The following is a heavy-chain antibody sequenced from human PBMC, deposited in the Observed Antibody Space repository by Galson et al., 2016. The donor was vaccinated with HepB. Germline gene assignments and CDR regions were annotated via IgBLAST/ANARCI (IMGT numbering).Heavy chain of an antibody. D-gene: IGHD6-19*01. J-gene: IGHJ6*02. CDR3: ARHGYSSGWYGIPGYYYGMDV. V-gene: IGHV3-23*01. CDR2: IGGSGGDT. Sequence: SLRLSCAASGFTFSNYMLNWVRQAPGKGLEWVSAIGGSGGDTYYPDSVRGRFTISRDNSKNTLYLQMNSLRAEDTAVYYCARHGYSSGWYGIPGYYYGMDVWGQGTTVTVSS. CDR1: GFTFSNYM.